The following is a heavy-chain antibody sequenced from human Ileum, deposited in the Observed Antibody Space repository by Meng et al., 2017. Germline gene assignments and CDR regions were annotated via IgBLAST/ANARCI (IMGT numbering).Heavy chain of an antibody. CDR1: GFTFTSRW. CDR2: INTDGTTT. V-gene: IGHV3-74*01. J-gene: IGHJ4*02. Sequence: GESLKISCVASGFTFTSRWMHWVRQVPGKGLVWVSLINTDGTTTTYADSVKGRFTIPRDNAKNTLYLQMNSLRAEDTAVYYCARDLNYGSKDYWGQGTLVTVSS. D-gene: IGHD3-10*01. CDR3: ARDLNYGSKDY.